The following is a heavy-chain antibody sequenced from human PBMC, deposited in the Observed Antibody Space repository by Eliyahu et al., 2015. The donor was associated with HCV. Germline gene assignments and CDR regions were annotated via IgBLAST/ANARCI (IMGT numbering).Heavy chain of an antibody. CDR1: GFTFSSCP. CDR2: TSTSGSST. V-gene: IGHV3-23*01. Sequence: EVQLLESGGGLVQPGGSLRLSCAASGFTFSSCPMSWVRQAPGKGLEWVSSTSTSGSSTYYADSVKGRFSISRDNSKNTLYLHMDSLRAEDTAVYSCAKAEFDWLFCPFDTWGQGTMVTVSS. CDR3: AKAEFDWLFCPFDT. J-gene: IGHJ3*02. D-gene: IGHD3-9*01.